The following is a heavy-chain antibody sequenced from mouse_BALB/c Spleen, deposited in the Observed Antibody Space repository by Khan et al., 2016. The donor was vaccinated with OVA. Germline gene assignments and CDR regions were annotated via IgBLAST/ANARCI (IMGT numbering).Heavy chain of an antibody. CDR1: GYRFTSYI. V-gene: IGHV1S136*01. CDR2: INPYNGAT. D-gene: IGHD4-1*01. Sequence: VQLQQSGPELVKPWTSVKMSCTASGYRFTSYIIHWVKQKPGQGLEWIGYINPYNGATTYNEKFKGKATLTSDKSSNPAYMELSSLTSEDSAVYYCARGNWQSYYFDYWGQGTSLTVSS. CDR3: ARGNWQSYYFDY. J-gene: IGHJ2*02.